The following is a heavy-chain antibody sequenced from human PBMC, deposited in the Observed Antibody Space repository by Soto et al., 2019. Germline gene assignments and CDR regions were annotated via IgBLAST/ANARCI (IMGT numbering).Heavy chain of an antibody. CDR2: ISAYNGNT. D-gene: IGHD3-10*01. Sequence: QVQLVQSGAEVKKPGASVKVSCKASGYTFTSYGISWVRQAPGQGLEWMGWISAYNGNTNYAQKLQGRVTMTTNTSTSTAYMELRSLRSDDTAVYYCARDIRADKFAEYFQHWGQGTLVTVSS. CDR3: ARDIRADKFAEYFQH. V-gene: IGHV1-18*01. J-gene: IGHJ1*01. CDR1: GYTFTSYG.